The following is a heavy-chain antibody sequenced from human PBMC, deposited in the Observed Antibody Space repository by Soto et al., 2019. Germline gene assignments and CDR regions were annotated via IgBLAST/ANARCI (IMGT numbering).Heavy chain of an antibody. J-gene: IGHJ4*02. CDR2: ISGSGGST. CDR3: VRELGGHDDY. Sequence: PGGSLRLSCAASGFTFSSYAMSWVRQAPGKGLEWVSAISGSGGSTDYADSVKGRFTISRDISKNTLYLLMNSLRAEDTAVYYCVRELGGHDDYWGQGTLVTVSS. V-gene: IGHV3-23*01. D-gene: IGHD5-12*01. CDR1: GFTFSSYA.